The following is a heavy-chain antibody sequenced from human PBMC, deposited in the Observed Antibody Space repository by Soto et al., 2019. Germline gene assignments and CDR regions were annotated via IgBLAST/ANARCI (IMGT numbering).Heavy chain of an antibody. Sequence: SETLSLTCAVSGYSISSGYYWGWLRQPPGKGLEWIGSIYHGGSTYYNPSLNSRVTLSIDMTNNHVSLILNSVTAADTAVYYCASVHTFYDYVWGSNRVGSHLDYWGLGTLVTVSS. V-gene: IGHV4-38-2*01. D-gene: IGHD3-16*02. J-gene: IGHJ4*02. CDR2: IYHGGST. CDR3: ASVHTFYDYVWGSNRVGSHLDY. CDR1: GYSISSGYY.